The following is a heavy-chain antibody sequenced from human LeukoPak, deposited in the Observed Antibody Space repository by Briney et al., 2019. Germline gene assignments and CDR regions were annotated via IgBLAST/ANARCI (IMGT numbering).Heavy chain of an antibody. CDR2: IIPIVGTA. D-gene: IGHD4-17*01. J-gene: IGHJ4*02. CDR3: ANIHGDYVY. V-gene: IGHV1-69*01. CDR1: GGTFSSYA. Sequence: SVKVSCKASGGTFSSYAISWVRQAPGQGLEWMGGIIPIVGTANYAQKFQGRVTITADESTSTAYMELSRLRSEDTAVYHCANIHGDYVYWGQGTLVTVSS.